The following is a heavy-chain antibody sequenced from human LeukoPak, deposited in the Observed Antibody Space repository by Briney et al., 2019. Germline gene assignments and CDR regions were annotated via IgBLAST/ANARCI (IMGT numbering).Heavy chain of an antibody. Sequence: PSETLSLTCTVSGGSISSYYWSWIRQPPGKGLEWSGYIYYSGSTNYNPSLKSRVTISVDTSKNQFSLKRTSVTAADTAVYYCARKSPVNGVDYWGQGTLVTVSS. CDR3: ARKSPVNGVDY. CDR2: IYYSGST. CDR1: GGSISSYY. V-gene: IGHV4-59*12. J-gene: IGHJ4*02. D-gene: IGHD2-8*01.